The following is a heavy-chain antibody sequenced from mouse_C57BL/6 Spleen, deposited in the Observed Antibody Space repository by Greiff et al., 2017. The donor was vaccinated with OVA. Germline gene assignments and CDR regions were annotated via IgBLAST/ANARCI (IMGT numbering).Heavy chain of an antibody. Sequence: EVKVVESGGDLVKPGGSLKLSCAASGFTFSSYGMSWVRQTPDKRLEWVATISSGGSYTYYPDSVKGRFTISRDNAKNTLYLQMSSLKSEDTAMYYCARSLLYSPFAYWGQGTLVTVSA. CDR1: GFTFSSYG. CDR2: ISSGGSYT. D-gene: IGHD2-12*01. J-gene: IGHJ3*01. CDR3: ARSLLYSPFAY. V-gene: IGHV5-6*01.